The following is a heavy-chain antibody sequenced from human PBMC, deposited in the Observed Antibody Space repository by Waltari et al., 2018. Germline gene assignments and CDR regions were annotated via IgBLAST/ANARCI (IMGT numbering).Heavy chain of an antibody. D-gene: IGHD5-12*01. CDR2: IYTSGST. CDR3: AREGSGYDDAFDI. Sequence: QVQLQESGPGLVKPSQTLSLTCTVPGGSISSGSYYWDWIRQPAGKGLEWIGYIYTSGSTNYNPSLKSRVTISVDTSKNQFSLKLSSVTAADTAVYYCAREGSGYDDAFDIWGQGTMVTVSS. CDR1: GGSISSGSYY. V-gene: IGHV4-61*09. J-gene: IGHJ3*02.